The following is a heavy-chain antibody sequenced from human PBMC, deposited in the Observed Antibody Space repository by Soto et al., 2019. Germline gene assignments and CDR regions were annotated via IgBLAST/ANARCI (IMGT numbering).Heavy chain of an antibody. CDR3: VRGLLWFGELFLLDAFDI. D-gene: IGHD3-10*01. Sequence: WGSLRLSCAASGFTFSSYAMHWVRQAPGKGLEWVAVISYDGSNKYYADSVKGRFTISRDNSKNTLYLQMNSLRAEDTAVYYCVRGLLWFGELFLLDAFDIWGQGTMVTVSS. V-gene: IGHV3-30-3*01. CDR1: GFTFSSYA. J-gene: IGHJ3*02. CDR2: ISYDGSNK.